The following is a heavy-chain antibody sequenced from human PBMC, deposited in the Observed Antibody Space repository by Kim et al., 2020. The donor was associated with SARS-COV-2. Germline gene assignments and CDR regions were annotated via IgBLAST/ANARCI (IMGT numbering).Heavy chain of an antibody. CDR1: GFTFSSYG. J-gene: IGHJ4*02. CDR3: AKDVRIAAAGLFDY. CDR2: ISYDGSNK. Sequence: GGSLRLSCAASGFTFSSYGMHWVRQAPGKGLEWVAVISYDGSNKYYADSVKGRFTISRDNSKNTLYLQMNSLRAEDTAVYYCAKDVRIAAAGLFDYWGQGTLVTVSS. V-gene: IGHV3-30*18. D-gene: IGHD6-13*01.